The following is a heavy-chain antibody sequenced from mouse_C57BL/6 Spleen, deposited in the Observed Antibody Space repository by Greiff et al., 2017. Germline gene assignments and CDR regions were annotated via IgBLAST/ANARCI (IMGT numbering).Heavy chain of an antibody. J-gene: IGHJ4*01. CDR1: GFNIKDYY. CDR2: IDPEDGET. V-gene: IGHV14-2*01. CDR3: ASYYGNHYYAMDY. Sequence: VQLQQSGAELVKPGASVKLSCTASGFNIKDYYMHWVKQRTEQGLEWIGRIDPEDGETKYAPKFQGKATITADTSSNPAYLQLSSLTSEDTAVYYCASYYGNHYYAMDYWGQGTSVTVSS. D-gene: IGHD2-1*01.